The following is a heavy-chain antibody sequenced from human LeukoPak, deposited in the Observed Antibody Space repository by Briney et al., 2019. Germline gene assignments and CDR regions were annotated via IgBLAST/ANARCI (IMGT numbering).Heavy chain of an antibody. CDR3: AKDLAYGDYVHGY. CDR2: IRYDGSNK. CDR1: GFTFSGYG. V-gene: IGHV3-30*02. J-gene: IGHJ4*02. D-gene: IGHD4-17*01. Sequence: PGGSLRLSCAASGFTFSGYGMHWVRQAPGKGLEGVAFIRYDGSNKYYADSVKGRFTISRDNSKNTLYLQMNSLRAEDTAVYYCAKDLAYGDYVHGYWGQGTLVTVSS.